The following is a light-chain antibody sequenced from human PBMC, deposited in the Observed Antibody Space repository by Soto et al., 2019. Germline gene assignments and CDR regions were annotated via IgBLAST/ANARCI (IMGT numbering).Light chain of an antibody. CDR1: QSISSY. J-gene: IGKJ1*01. CDR3: QQTDSFPRT. Sequence: DIQMPQSPSSLSASVGDRVTITCRASQSISSYLNWYQHKPGKAPKLLIYAASSLQTGVPSRFSGSRSGTDFALTISSLQRDDFATYYCQQTDSFPRTFGQGTKVDI. V-gene: IGKV1-39*01. CDR2: AAS.